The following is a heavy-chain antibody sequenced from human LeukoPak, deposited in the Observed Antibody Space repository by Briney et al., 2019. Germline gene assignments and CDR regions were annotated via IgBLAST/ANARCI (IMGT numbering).Heavy chain of an antibody. V-gene: IGHV3-30-3*01. CDR3: AKSRSGSANWALQIFDN. D-gene: IGHD1-1*01. CDR2: ISYDGSKK. Sequence: PGTSLRLSCAASGFTFSSYTMNWVRQAPGKGLEWVAVISYDGSKKYYADSVKGRFTISRDNSKNSLFVQMNSLRAEDTAVYFCAKSRSGSANWALQIFDNWGQGTLVTVSS. CDR1: GFTFSSYT. J-gene: IGHJ4*02.